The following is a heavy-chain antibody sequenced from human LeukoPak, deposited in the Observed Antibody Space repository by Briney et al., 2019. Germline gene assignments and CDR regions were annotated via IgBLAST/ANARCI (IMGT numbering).Heavy chain of an antibody. CDR1: GFTFSDYY. J-gene: IGHJ3*02. CDR2: ISSSGSTI. CDR3: ARDHYLALPEYSSSSGFDAFDI. D-gene: IGHD6-6*01. V-gene: IGHV3-11*01. Sequence: GGSLRLSCAASGFTFSDYYMSWIRQAPGKGLEWVSYISSSGSTICYADSVKGRFTISRDNAKNSLYLLMNSLRAEDTAVYYCARDHYLALPEYSSSSGFDAFDIWGQGTMVTVSS.